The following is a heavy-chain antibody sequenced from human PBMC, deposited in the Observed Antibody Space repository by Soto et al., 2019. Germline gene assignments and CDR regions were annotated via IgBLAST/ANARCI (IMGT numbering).Heavy chain of an antibody. CDR3: AIGPPFY. Sequence: QLQLQASGSGLVKPSQTLSLTCAVSGGSISSGGYSWSWIRQPPGKGLEWIGYIYHSGSTYYIPSLKSGVTMSVDRSKNQCSLKRSSVPAADTAVYYCAIGPPFYWGQGTLVTVSS. J-gene: IGHJ4*02. CDR2: IYHSGST. V-gene: IGHV4-30-2*01. CDR1: GGSISSGGYS.